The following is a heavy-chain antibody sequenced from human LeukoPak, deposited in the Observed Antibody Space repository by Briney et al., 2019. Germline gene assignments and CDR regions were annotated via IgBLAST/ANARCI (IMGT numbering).Heavy chain of an antibody. V-gene: IGHV3-30*04. D-gene: IGHD3-10*01. J-gene: IGHJ4*02. Sequence: GGSLRLSCAASGFTFSSYAMHWVRQAPGKGLEWVAVISYDGSNKYYADSVKGRFTISRDNSKNTLYLQMNSLRAEDTAVYYCAKDYYGSGRWGHFDYWGQGTLVTVSS. CDR1: GFTFSSYA. CDR3: AKDYYGSGRWGHFDY. CDR2: ISYDGSNK.